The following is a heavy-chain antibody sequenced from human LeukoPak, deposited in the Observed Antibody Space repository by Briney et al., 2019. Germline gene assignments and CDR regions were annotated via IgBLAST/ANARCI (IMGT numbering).Heavy chain of an antibody. CDR1: GFTFSSYW. Sequence: GGSLRLSCAASGFTFSSYWMHWVRQAPGKGLEWVSYISSSGSTIYYADSVKGRFTISRDNAKNSLYLQMNSLRAEDTAVYYCARPHYYDSSGYYLYWGQGTLVTVSS. CDR2: ISSSGSTI. V-gene: IGHV3-48*04. D-gene: IGHD3-22*01. CDR3: ARPHYYDSSGYYLY. J-gene: IGHJ4*02.